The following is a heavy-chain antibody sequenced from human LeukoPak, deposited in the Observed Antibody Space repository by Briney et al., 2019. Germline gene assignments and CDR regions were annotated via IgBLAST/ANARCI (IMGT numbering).Heavy chain of an antibody. D-gene: IGHD1-26*01. CDR1: GFTFSSYA. CDR3: ARDTYSGSYWDYYYYYMDV. V-gene: IGHV3-30-3*01. Sequence: PGRSLRLSCAASGFTFSSYAMHWVRQAPGKGLEWVAVISYDGSNKYYADSVKGRFTISRDNAKNSLYLQMNSLRAEDTAVYYCARDTYSGSYWDYYYYYMDVWGKGTTGTVSS. CDR2: ISYDGSNK. J-gene: IGHJ6*03.